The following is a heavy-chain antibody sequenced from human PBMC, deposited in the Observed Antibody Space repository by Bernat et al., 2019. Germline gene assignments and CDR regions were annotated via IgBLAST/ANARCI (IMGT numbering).Heavy chain of an antibody. Sequence: QVQMVESGAEVKKPGASVKVSCKTSGYTFTNYGLVWVRQAPGQGLEWMGWISGYDGETNYAQKFRGRFTMTIDTSTSTAYMELRTLRSDDTAVYFCAGLTGGGYYFDLWGRGTLVTVSS. D-gene: IGHD7-27*01. CDR2: ISGYDGET. V-gene: IGHV1-18*01. J-gene: IGHJ2*01. CDR3: AGLTGGGYYFDL. CDR1: GYTFTNYG.